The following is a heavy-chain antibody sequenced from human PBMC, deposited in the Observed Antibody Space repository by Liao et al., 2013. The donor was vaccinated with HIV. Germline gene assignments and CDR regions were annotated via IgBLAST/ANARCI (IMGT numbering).Heavy chain of an antibody. CDR3: TRGLGHFDY. CDR1: GGSITNYY. J-gene: IGHJ4*02. Sequence: QVQLRESGPGLVKPSETLSLTCAVSGGSITNYYWSWIRQTPEKGLEWIGYVYYTGSTHYNPSLKSRVTISVDGSKNQFSLKLNSVTAADTAVYYCTRGLGHFDYWGQGALVNRLL. D-gene: IGHD3/OR15-3a*01. CDR2: VYYTGST. V-gene: IGHV4-59*01.